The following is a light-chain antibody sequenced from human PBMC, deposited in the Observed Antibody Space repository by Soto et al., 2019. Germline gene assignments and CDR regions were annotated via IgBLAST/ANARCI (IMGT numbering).Light chain of an antibody. CDR1: HTISSSY. J-gene: IGKJ5*01. CDR3: QQYGSSVT. Sequence: EIVLTQSPATLSLSPGERATLSCRASHTISSSYLAWYQQKPGQAPRLLIYGASSRATGIPDRFSGSGSGTDFTLTISRLEPEDFAVYYCQQYGSSVTFGQGTRLEIK. V-gene: IGKV3-20*01. CDR2: GAS.